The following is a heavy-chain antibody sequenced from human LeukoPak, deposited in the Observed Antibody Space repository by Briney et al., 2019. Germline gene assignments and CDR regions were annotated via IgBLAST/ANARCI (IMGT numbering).Heavy chain of an antibody. V-gene: IGHV4-4*07. D-gene: IGHD6-13*01. Sequence: KPSETLSLTCTVSGGSISSYYWSWIRQHAGKGLEWIGRIYTIGSTNYNPSLKSRVTMSVDTSKNQFSLKVSSVTAADTAVYYCARDLDSYSSTWYPYSSGWYLDYWGQGTLVTVSS. J-gene: IGHJ4*02. CDR3: ARDLDSYSSTWYPYSSGWYLDY. CDR1: GGSISSYY. CDR2: IYTIGST.